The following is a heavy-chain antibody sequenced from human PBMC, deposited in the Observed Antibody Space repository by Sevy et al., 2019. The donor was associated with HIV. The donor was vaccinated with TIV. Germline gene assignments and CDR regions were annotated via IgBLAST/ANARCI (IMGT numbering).Heavy chain of an antibody. CDR1: GFTFSSYE. J-gene: IGHJ6*03. CDR3: ARDTRQAMTVYYYYMDV. D-gene: IGHD5-18*01. V-gene: IGHV3-48*03. Sequence: GGSLRLSCAASGFTFSSYEMNWVRQAPGKGLEWVSYISSSGSTIYYADSVKGRFTISRDNAKNSVYLQMNSLRAEDTAVYYCARDTRQAMTVYYYYMDVWGKGTTVTVSS. CDR2: ISSSGSTI.